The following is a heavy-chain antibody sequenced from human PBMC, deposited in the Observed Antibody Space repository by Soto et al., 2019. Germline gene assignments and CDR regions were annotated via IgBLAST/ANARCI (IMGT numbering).Heavy chain of an antibody. CDR1: GFSLRNYV. V-gene: IGHV1-18*01. CDR2: ISDYNGNT. J-gene: IGHJ3*02. Sequence: ASVKVSCKASGFSLRNYVITWVRQAPGEGLEWMGWISDYNGNTNYAQKLEGRVTMTTDTSTSTAYMELRSLRSDDTAIYFCAREWPGAGRDALDIWGQGTVVTVS. D-gene: IGHD6-19*01. CDR3: AREWPGAGRDALDI.